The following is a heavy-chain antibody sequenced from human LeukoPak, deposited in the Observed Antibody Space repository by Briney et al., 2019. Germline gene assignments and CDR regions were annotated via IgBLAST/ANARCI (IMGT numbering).Heavy chain of an antibody. CDR3: ARGARYGSDVSLAFDI. CDR2: IIPILGIA. D-gene: IGHD3-10*01. V-gene: IGHV1-69*04. J-gene: IGHJ3*02. CDR1: GGTFIIYA. Sequence: GASVTVSFTASGGTFIIYAISWVRQAPGQGREWMGRIIPILGIANYAQKFQGRVTITADKSTSTAYMELSSLRSEDTAVYYCARGARYGSDVSLAFDIWGQGTMVTVSS.